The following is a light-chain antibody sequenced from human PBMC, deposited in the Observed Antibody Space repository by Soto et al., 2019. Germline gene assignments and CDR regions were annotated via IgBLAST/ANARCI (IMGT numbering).Light chain of an antibody. CDR1: SSDVGGYDY. CDR3: SSYTSSSTLVV. V-gene: IGLV2-14*01. Sequence: QSALTQPASVSGSPGQSITISCTGTSSDVGGYDYVSWYQFHPGKAPKLMIYEVSYRPSGVSNRFSGSKSGNTASLTISGLQAEDEADYYCSSYTSSSTLVVFGAGTKVTVL. CDR2: EVS. J-gene: IGLJ2*01.